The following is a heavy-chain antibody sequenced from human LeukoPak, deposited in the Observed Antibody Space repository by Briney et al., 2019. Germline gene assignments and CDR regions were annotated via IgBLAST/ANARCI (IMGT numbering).Heavy chain of an antibody. J-gene: IGHJ3*02. D-gene: IGHD3-22*01. CDR3: ARDTRRQSSNGYYLMDAFDI. Sequence: SVKVSCKASGGTFRSYAISWVRQAPGQGLEWMGRIIPIFGTRNYAQKFQGRVTIITDESTSTAYMELSSLRSEDTGVYYCARDTRRQSSNGYYLMDAFDIWGQGTMVTVSS. V-gene: IGHV1-69*05. CDR2: IIPIFGTR. CDR1: GGTFRSYA.